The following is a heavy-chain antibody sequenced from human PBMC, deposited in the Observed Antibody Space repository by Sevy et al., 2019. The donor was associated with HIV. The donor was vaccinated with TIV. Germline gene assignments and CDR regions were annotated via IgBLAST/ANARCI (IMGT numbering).Heavy chain of an antibody. V-gene: IGHV1-24*01. Sequence: ASVKFSCKVSGYTLTELSMHWVRQAPGEGLEWMGCFDPEDGETIYAQKFQGRVTMTEDTSTDTAYMELSSLGSDDTAVYYCATTHPIKIVGATRGYYYFMDVWGKGSTVTVSS. D-gene: IGHD1-26*01. CDR2: FDPEDGET. J-gene: IGHJ6*03. CDR1: GYTLTELS. CDR3: ATTHPIKIVGATRGYYYFMDV.